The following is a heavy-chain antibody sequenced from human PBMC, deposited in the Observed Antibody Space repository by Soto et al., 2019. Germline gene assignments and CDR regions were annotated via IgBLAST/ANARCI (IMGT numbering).Heavy chain of an antibody. CDR2: ISSNGVGT. CDR1: GFTLSGYA. V-gene: IGHV3-64*07. J-gene: IGHJ6*03. Sequence: EVQLAESGGGLAQPGGSLRLSCAASGFTLSGYAMDWVRQAPGKGLEYVSGISSNGVGTYYAESVKGRFSISRDNSKKTVYLQMGSLRPEDMAVYYCARRSGPDFYYMDVWGKGTTVTVSS. CDR3: ARRSGPDFYYMDV. D-gene: IGHD2-8*02.